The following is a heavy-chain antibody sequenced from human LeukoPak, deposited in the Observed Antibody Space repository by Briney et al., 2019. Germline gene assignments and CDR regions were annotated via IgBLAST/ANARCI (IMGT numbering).Heavy chain of an antibody. J-gene: IGHJ4*02. D-gene: IGHD5-12*01. CDR1: GDSTSRYY. V-gene: IGHV4-59*08. CDR3: ARWTPGYSGYYFDY. Sequence: SETLSLTCTVSGDSTSRYYWSWIRQPPGKGLEWIGYIYYSGSTNYNPSLKSRVTISVDTSKNQFSLKLSSVTAADTAVYYCARWTPGYSGYYFDYWGQGTLVTVSS. CDR2: IYYSGST.